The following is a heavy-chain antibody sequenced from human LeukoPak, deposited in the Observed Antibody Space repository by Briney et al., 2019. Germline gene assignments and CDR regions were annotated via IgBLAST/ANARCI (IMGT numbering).Heavy chain of an antibody. J-gene: IGHJ4*02. V-gene: IGHV3-7*03. CDR1: GFTFSSYW. D-gene: IGHD4-17*01. Sequence: GGSLRLSCVTSGFTFSSYWMSWVRQAPGKGLEWVANIKQDGSEKFYVDSVKGRFTISRDNSKNTLYLQMNSLRAEDTAVYYCAKEGYGDYPDYWGQGTLVTVSS. CDR3: AKEGYGDYPDY. CDR2: IKQDGSEK.